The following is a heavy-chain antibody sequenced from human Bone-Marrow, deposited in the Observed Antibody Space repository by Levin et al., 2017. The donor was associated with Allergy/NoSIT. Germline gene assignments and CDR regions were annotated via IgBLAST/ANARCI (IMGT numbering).Heavy chain of an antibody. CDR1: GYTFTGYY. D-gene: IGHD1-26*01. J-gene: IGHJ5*02. CDR2: INPNSGGT. V-gene: IGHV1-2*02. Sequence: ASVKVSCKASGYTFTGYYMHWVRQAPGQGLEWMGWINPNSGGTNYAQKFQGRVTMTRDTSISTAYMERSRLRSDDTAVYYCASEGGGQYSGSFAGWFDPWGQGTLVTVSS. CDR3: ASEGGGQYSGSFAGWFDP.